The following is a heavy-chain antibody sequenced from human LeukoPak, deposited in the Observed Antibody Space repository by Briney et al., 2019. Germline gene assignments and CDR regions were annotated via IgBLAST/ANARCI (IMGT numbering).Heavy chain of an antibody. CDR1: GYTFTSYG. Sequence: GASVKVSCKASGYTFTSYGISWVRQAPGQGLEWMGWISAYNGNTNYAQKLQGRVTMTTDTSTSTAYMELSSLRSEDTAVYYCARDRLRKYQLLYFYYYGMDVWGQGTTVTVSS. V-gene: IGHV1-18*01. CDR2: ISAYNGNT. J-gene: IGHJ6*02. CDR3: ARDRLRKYQLLYFYYYGMDV. D-gene: IGHD2-2*01.